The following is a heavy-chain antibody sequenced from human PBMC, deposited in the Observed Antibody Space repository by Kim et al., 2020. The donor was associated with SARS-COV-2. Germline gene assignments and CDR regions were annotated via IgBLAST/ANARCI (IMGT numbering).Heavy chain of an antibody. CDR2: ISSASDST. CDR1: GFIFKSYG. V-gene: IGHV3-48*02. CDR3: ARDVPEKNFDS. Sequence: GGSLRLSCEASGFIFKSYGMNWVRQAPGKGLEWVSSISSASDSTFYTASVKGRFTISRDNAKNSLYLQMNSLRDEDTAVYYCARDVPEKNFDSWGQGTLVTVSS. J-gene: IGHJ4*02. D-gene: IGHD3-10*02.